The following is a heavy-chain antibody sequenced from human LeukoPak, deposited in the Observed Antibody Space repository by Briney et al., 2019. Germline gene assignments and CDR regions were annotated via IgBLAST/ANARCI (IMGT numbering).Heavy chain of an antibody. V-gene: IGHV4-59*04. J-gene: IGHJ1*01. CDR3: ARRRYYDSTGYLD. CDR2: IYYSGRT. CDR1: GGSISSYY. D-gene: IGHD3-22*01. Sequence: SETLSLTCTVSGGSISSYYWSWIRQPPGKGLEWIGDIYYSGRTYYNSSLKSRLTLSVDTSRNQFSLKLSSVSASDTAAYYCARRRYYDSTGYLDWGQGTLVSVSP.